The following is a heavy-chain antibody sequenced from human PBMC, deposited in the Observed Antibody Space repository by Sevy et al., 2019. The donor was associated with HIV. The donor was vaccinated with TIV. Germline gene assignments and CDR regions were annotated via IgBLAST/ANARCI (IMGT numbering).Heavy chain of an antibody. D-gene: IGHD3-16*01. CDR2: ISSDGSST. J-gene: IGHJ4*02. CDR3: AGHRGGVIDY. CDR1: GFAFSSYW. Sequence: GGSLGLSVAASGFAFSSYWMHGVRQAPGKGVVWVSRISSDGSSTNYADSVKGRFTISRDNAKNTLYLQMNSLRAEDTAVYYCAGHRGGVIDYWGQGTLVTVSS. V-gene: IGHV3-74*01.